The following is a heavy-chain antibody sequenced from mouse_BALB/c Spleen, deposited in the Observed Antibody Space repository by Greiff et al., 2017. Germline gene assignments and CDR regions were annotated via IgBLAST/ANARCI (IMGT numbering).Heavy chain of an antibody. Sequence: VQLKESGPGLVQPSQSLSITCTVSGFSLTSYGVHWVRQSPGKGLEWLGVIWSGGSTDYNAAFISRLSISKDNSKSQVFFKMNSLQANDTAIYYCARTATATGLYYFDYWGQGTTLTVSS. CDR2: IWSGGST. CDR3: ARTATATGLYYFDY. V-gene: IGHV2-2*02. J-gene: IGHJ2*01. D-gene: IGHD1-2*01. CDR1: GFSLTSYG.